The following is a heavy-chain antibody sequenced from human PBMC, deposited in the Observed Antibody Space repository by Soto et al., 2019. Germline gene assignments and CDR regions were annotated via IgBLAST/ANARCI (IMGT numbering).Heavy chain of an antibody. CDR2: INHSGST. D-gene: IGHD2-21*02. CDR1: GGSFSGYY. Sequence: SETLSLTCAVYGGSFSGYYWSWIRQPPGKGLEWIGEINHSGSTNYNPSLKSRVTVSVDTSKNQFSLKLSSVTAADTAVYYCARHHCGGDCYPMWTHLYYYYYGMGVWGQGTTVTVSS. CDR3: ARHHCGGDCYPMWTHLYYYYYGMGV. V-gene: IGHV4-34*01. J-gene: IGHJ6*02.